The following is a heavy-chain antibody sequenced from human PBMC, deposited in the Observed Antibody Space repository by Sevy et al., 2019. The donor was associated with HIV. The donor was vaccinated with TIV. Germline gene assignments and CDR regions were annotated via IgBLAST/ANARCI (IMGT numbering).Heavy chain of an antibody. Sequence: GGSLRLSCAASGFTFSSYAMTWVRQAPGKGLEWVSGISGSGYSTYYADSVKGRYTISRDNAKNTRYLQMNSLRAEDTAVDYCAKEGGGYNYDSSGLFDYWGQGTLVTVSS. CDR3: AKEGGGYNYDSSGLFDY. D-gene: IGHD3-22*01. CDR1: GFTFSSYA. V-gene: IGHV3-23*01. CDR2: ISGSGYST. J-gene: IGHJ4*02.